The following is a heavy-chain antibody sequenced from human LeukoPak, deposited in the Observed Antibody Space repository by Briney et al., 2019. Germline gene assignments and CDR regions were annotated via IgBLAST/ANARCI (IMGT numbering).Heavy chain of an antibody. CDR1: GYTFTGYY. V-gene: IGHV1-2*02. J-gene: IGHJ4*02. Sequence: GASVKVSCKASGYTFTGYYMHWVRQAPGQGLEWMGWINPNSGGTNYAQKFQGRVTMTRDTSISTAYMELSRLRSDDTAVCYCARDRGTMFPFDYWGQGTLVTVSS. CDR3: ARDRGTMFPFDY. CDR2: INPNSGGT. D-gene: IGHD3-10*02.